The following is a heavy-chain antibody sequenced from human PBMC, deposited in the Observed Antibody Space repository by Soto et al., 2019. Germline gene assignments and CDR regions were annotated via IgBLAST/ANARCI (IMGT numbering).Heavy chain of an antibody. V-gene: IGHV1-69*06. J-gene: IGHJ6*02. Sequence: SVKVSCKASGGTFSSYAISWVRQAPGQGLEWMGGIIPIFGTANYAQKFQGRVTITADKSTSTAYMELSSLRSEDTAVYYCARDFSKVGARGSYYGMDVWGQGTTVTVSS. CDR3: ARDFSKVGARGSYYGMDV. CDR2: IIPIFGTA. D-gene: IGHD1-26*01. CDR1: GGTFSSYA.